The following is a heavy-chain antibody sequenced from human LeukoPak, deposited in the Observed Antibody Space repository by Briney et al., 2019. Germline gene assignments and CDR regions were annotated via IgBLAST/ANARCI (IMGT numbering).Heavy chain of an antibody. CDR3: ARDLGPRITGFDY. J-gene: IGHJ4*02. CDR2: IYYSGST. D-gene: IGHD1-1*01. CDR1: GGSISSSSYY. Sequence: SETLSLTCTVSGGSISSSSYYWGWIRQPPGKGLEWIGSIYYSGSTYYNPSLKSRVTISVDTSKNQFSLKLSSVTAADTAVYYCARDLGPRITGFDYWGQGTLVTVSS. V-gene: IGHV4-39*07.